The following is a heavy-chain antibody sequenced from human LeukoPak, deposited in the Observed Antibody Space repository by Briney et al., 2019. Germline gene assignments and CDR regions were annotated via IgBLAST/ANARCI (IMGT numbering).Heavy chain of an antibody. CDR1: GGSIRSYY. J-gene: IGHJ6*02. Sequence: SETLSLTCIVSGGSIRSYYWSWIRQSPGKGLEWFGYIYHSGTTKYNPSLKSRVTISVDTSKNQFSLKVNSVTAADTAVYYCARFDYYYATDVWGQGTTVTVSS. CDR2: IYHSGTT. CDR3: ARFDYYYATDV. V-gene: IGHV4-59*08.